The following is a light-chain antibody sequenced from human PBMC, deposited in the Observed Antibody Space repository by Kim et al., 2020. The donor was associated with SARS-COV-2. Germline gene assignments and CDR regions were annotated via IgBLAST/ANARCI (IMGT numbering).Light chain of an antibody. CDR1: KLGDKY. Sequence: VSPGQTASITCSGAKLGDKYACWSQQKPGQSPVLVIYQDSKRPSGIPERFSGSNSGNTATLTLSGTQAMDEADYYCQAWDSSTAVFGGGTQLTVL. V-gene: IGLV3-1*01. CDR2: QDS. J-gene: IGLJ2*01. CDR3: QAWDSSTAV.